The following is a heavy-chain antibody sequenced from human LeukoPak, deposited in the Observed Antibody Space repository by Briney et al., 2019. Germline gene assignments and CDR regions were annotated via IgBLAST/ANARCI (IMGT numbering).Heavy chain of an antibody. CDR3: ARVFPRGYSYPWRLDY. CDR2: ICSSSSYI. J-gene: IGHJ4*02. D-gene: IGHD5-18*01. V-gene: IGHV3-21*01. CDR1: GFTFSSYS. Sequence: PGGSLRLSCAASGFTFSSYSMNWVRQAPGKGLEWVSSICSSSSYIYYADSVKGRFTISRDNAKNSLYLQMNSLRAEDTAVYYCARVFPRGYSYPWRLDYWGQGTLVTVSS.